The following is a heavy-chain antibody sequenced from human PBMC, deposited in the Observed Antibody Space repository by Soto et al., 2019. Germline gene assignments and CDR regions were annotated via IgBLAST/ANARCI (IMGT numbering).Heavy chain of an antibody. CDR1: GFMFRSYG. V-gene: IGHV3-30*18. CDR2: ISYEGSDK. CDR3: AKDASSGGSVRYFGMDL. D-gene: IGHD6-19*01. J-gene: IGHJ6*02. Sequence: QVQLVESGGGVVQPGRSLRLSCAASGFMFRSYGMHWVRQAPGKGLEWVAVISYEGSDKYDADSVKGRFTISRDNSKNTLYLQMNSLSAEDTAVYYCAKDASSGGSVRYFGMDLWGQGTTVTVSS.